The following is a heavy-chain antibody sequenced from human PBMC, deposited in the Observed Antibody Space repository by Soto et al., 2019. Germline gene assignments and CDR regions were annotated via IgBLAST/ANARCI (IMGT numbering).Heavy chain of an antibody. V-gene: IGHV1-18*01. D-gene: IGHD3-16*01. CDR1: GYTFIRYG. J-gene: IGHJ6*02. Sequence: QVRLVQPAAEVKKPGASVKVSCKTSGYTFIRYGIAWVRQAPGQGLEWMGWSSPYNDYTNYAQKFQGRVRMTADTSTKPVYLGLRPLTSDDTAVYYCARGGYYDAVSGKLSQYGLDVWGQGSTISVSS. CDR3: ARGGYYDAVSGKLSQYGLDV. CDR2: SSPYNDYT.